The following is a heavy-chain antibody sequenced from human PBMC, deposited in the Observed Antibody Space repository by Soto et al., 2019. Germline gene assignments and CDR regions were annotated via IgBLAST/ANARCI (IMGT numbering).Heavy chain of an antibody. J-gene: IGHJ6*02. Sequence: GGSLRLSCAASGFTFSSYSMNWVRQAPGKGLEWVSYISSSSSTIYYADSVKGRFTISRDNAKNSLYLQMNSLRDEDTAVYYCLRYFRSGYYYGMGVWGQGTTVTVSS. CDR3: LRYFRSGYYYGMGV. V-gene: IGHV3-48*02. CDR1: GFTFSSYS. CDR2: ISSSSSTI. D-gene: IGHD3-9*01.